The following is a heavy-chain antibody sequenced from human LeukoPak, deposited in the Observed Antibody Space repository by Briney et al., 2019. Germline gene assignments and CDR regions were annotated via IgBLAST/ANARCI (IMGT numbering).Heavy chain of an antibody. Sequence: KTGESLKISCKASGYTFTGDWIGWVRQMPGKGLEWMGIIYPGDSDTKYNAPFQGQVTISADKSISTAYLQWGSLKASDTATYYCARPALYCSSTVCPPYMDVWGKGTTFTVSS. J-gene: IGHJ6*03. CDR3: ARPALYCSSTVCPPYMDV. V-gene: IGHV5-51*01. CDR2: IYPGDSDT. CDR1: GYTFTGDW. D-gene: IGHD2-2*01.